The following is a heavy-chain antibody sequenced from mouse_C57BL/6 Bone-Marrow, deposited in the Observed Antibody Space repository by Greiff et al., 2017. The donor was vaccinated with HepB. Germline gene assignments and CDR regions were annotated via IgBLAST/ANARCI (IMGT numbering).Heavy chain of an antibody. CDR2: ISSGSSTI. CDR1: GFTFSDYG. D-gene: IGHD1-1*01. CDR3: SGVVLYGSSSYYFDF. V-gene: IGHV5-17*01. J-gene: IGHJ2*01. Sequence: VQLQQSGGGLVKPGGSLKLSCAASGFTFSDYGMHWVRQAPEKGLEWVAYISSGSSTIYYADTLKGRFTISRDNAKNTLYLQMTSLRSETTAMYYCSGVVLYGSSSYYFDFWGQGNTLTVSS.